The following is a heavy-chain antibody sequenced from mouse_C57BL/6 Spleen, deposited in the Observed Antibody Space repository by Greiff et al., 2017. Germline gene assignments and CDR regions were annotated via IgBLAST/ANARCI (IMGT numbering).Heavy chain of an antibody. J-gene: IGHJ3*01. D-gene: IGHD1-1*01. V-gene: IGHV1-55*01. CDR2: IYPGSGST. Sequence: VQLQQPGAELVKPGASVKMSCKASGYTFTSYWITWVKPRPGQGLEWIGDIYPGSGSTNYNEKFKSEATLTVDTSSSTAYMQLSSLTSEDSAVYYCARRDYGSSYGFAYWGQGTLVTVAA. CDR1: GYTFTSYW. CDR3: ARRDYGSSYGFAY.